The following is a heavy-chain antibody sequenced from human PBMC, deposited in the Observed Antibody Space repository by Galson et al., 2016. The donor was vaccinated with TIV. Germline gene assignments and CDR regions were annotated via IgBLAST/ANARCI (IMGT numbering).Heavy chain of an antibody. CDR2: IYYTGST. J-gene: IGHJ4*02. CDR3: ATFSFSWYSH. D-gene: IGHD6-13*01. V-gene: IGHV4-39*07. CDR1: GDSIDSHKYY. Sequence: SETLSLTCNVSGDSIDSHKYYWGWNRQPPGKGLEWIGSIYYTGSTYYNPSLKSRVSMSIDTSKNQFSLKLSSVTAADTAVYFCATFSFSWYSHWGRGTLVTVSS.